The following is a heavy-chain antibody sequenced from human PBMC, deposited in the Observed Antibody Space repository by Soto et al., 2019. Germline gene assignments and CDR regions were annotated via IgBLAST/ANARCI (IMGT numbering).Heavy chain of an antibody. CDR1: GGSISSYS. D-gene: IGHD6-13*01. CDR2: IYYRGRT. CDR3: ASLYSIKDNGLDV. V-gene: IGHV4-59*01. J-gene: IGHJ6*02. Sequence: SETLSLTCAVSGGSISSYSWSWIRQSPGKGLEGIGNIYYRGRTNYNPSLKSRVTISVDTSKNQFSLKVRSVTAADTAVYYCASLYSIKDNGLDVWGQGTTVTVSS.